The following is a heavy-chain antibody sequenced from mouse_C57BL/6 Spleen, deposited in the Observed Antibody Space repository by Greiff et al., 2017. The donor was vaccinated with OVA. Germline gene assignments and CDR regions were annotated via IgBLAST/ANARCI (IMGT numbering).Heavy chain of an antibody. J-gene: IGHJ4*01. CDR1: GYTFTSYW. CDR3: ARRARLGRGYYAMDY. Sequence: QVQLQQPGAELVKPGASVKLSCKASGYTFTSYWMHWVKQRPGQGLEWIGRIHPNSGSTNDNEKFQSKATLAVDKSSSTAYMQLSSLTSEDSAVYCCARRARLGRGYYAMDYWGQGTSVTVSS. V-gene: IGHV1-64*01. CDR2: IHPNSGST. D-gene: IGHD4-1*01.